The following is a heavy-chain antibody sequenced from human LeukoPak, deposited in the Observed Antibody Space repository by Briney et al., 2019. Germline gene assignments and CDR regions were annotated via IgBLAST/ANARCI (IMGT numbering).Heavy chain of an antibody. Sequence: SETLSLTCTVSGGSISSSNYYWGWIRQPPGQGLEWIGSIYNSGSTYHNPSLKSRVTISVDTSKNQFSLKLSSVTAADTAVYYCARHVDSSGWYRSYFDYWGQGTLVSVSS. CDR1: GGSISSSNYY. D-gene: IGHD6-19*01. V-gene: IGHV4-39*01. J-gene: IGHJ4*02. CDR2: IYNSGST. CDR3: ARHVDSSGWYRSYFDY.